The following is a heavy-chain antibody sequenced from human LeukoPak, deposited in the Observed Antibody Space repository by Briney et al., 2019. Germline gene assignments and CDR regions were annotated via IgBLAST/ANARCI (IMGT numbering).Heavy chain of an antibody. CDR3: ASTFGYCSSTSCSAFGY. D-gene: IGHD2-2*01. Sequence: SVKVSCKASGGTFSSYTISWVRQAPGQGLEWMGRIIPILGIANYAQKFQGRVTITADKSTSTAYMELSSLRSEDTAVYYCASTFGYCSSTSCSAFGYWGQGTLVTVSS. CDR2: IIPILGIA. J-gene: IGHJ4*02. V-gene: IGHV1-69*02. CDR1: GGTFSSYT.